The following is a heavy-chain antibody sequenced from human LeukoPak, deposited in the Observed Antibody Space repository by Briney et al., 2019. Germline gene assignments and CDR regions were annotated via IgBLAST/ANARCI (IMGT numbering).Heavy chain of an antibody. V-gene: IGHV4-38-2*02. CDR2: IYHNGNT. J-gene: IGHJ4*02. CDR3: AREGFSPVGFDF. Sequence: SETLSLTCTVSTYSISSGYYWGWIRQPPGKGLEWIGNIYHNGNTYYNPSLKSRVTISLDTSKNQFSMKVSSVTAADTAVYYCAREGFSPVGFDFWGQGTLVTVSS. D-gene: IGHD3-16*01. CDR1: TYSISSGYY.